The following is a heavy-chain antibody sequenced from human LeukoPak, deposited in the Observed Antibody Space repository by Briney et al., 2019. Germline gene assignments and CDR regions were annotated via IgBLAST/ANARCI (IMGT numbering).Heavy chain of an antibody. V-gene: IGHV3-43*02. Sequence: GGSLRLSCAASGFTFDSYAMHWVRQAPGKGLEWVSLISGDGGSTYYADSVKGRFTISRDNSKNSLYLQMNSLRTEDTALYYCAKVSHKYSSGCVDYWGQGTLVTVSS. CDR2: ISGDGGST. J-gene: IGHJ4*02. D-gene: IGHD6-19*01. CDR1: GFTFDSYA. CDR3: AKVSHKYSSGCVDY.